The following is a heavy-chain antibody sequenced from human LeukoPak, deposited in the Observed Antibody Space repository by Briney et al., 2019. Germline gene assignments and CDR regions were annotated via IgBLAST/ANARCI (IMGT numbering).Heavy chain of an antibody. V-gene: IGHV3-21*01. D-gene: IGHD4-23*01. CDR2: ISSSSSYI. Sequence: GGSLRLSCAASGFTFSSYSTNWVRQAPGKGLEWVSSISSSSSYIYYADSVKGRFTISRDNAKNSLYLQMNSLRAEDTAVYYCARDYGGNSDFYYWGQGTLVTVSS. J-gene: IGHJ4*02. CDR1: GFTFSSYS. CDR3: ARDYGGNSDFYY.